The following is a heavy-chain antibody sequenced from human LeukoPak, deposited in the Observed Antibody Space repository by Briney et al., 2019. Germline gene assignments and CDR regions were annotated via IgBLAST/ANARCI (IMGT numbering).Heavy chain of an antibody. CDR2: IRYDGISK. D-gene: IGHD5-24*01. CDR3: ARWGRWLHRYYFDY. CDR1: GFTFSSYG. V-gene: IGHV3-30*02. J-gene: IGHJ4*02. Sequence: GGSLRLSCAASGFTFSSYGMHWVRQAPGKGLEWVAFIRYDGISKYYADSVKGRFTISRDNAKNSLYLQMNSLRAEDTAVYYCARWGRWLHRYYFDYWGQGTLVTVSS.